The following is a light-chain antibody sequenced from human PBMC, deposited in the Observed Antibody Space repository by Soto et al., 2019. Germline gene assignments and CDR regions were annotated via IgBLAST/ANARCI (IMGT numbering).Light chain of an antibody. Sequence: QSLLSQPPPASWAPRPRVPLSFSWSSPPIGSRYVYWYQVVPGTAPKLLIYRNDQRPSGVPDRFSGSKSGTSASLAISGLRSEDEADYYCGAWDDRLSGYFFGSGTKVTVL. V-gene: IGLV1-47*01. J-gene: IGLJ1*01. CDR1: SPPIGSRY. CDR3: GAWDDRLSGYF. CDR2: RND.